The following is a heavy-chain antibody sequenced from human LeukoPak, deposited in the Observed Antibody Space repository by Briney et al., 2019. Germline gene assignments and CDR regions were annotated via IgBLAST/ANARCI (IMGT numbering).Heavy chain of an antibody. J-gene: IGHJ4*02. CDR3: AKEADDWYPRPFDY. CDR1: GFTFSSYA. V-gene: IGHV3-23*01. Sequence: PGGSLRLSCAASGFTFSSYAMTWVRPAPGKGLEWVSAIGGSGDSTYYADSVKGRFTISRDNSKNTLYLQMNSLRAEDTAVYYCAKEADDWYPRPFDYWAREPWSPSPQ. D-gene: IGHD3-9*01. CDR2: IGGSGDST.